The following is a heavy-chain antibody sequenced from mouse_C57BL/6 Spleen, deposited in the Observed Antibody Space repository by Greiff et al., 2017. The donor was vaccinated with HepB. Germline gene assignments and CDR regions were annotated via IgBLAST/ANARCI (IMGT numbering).Heavy chain of an antibody. D-gene: IGHD2-4*01. J-gene: IGHJ3*01. CDR1: GFNIKDDY. Sequence: VQLKQSGAELVRPGASVKLSCTASGFNIKDDYMHWVKQRPEQGLEWIGWIDPENGDTEYASKFQGKATITADTSSNTAYLQLSSLTSEDTAVYYCTAYDYDTWFAYWGQGTLVTVSA. CDR2: IDPENGDT. V-gene: IGHV14-4*01. CDR3: TAYDYDTWFAY.